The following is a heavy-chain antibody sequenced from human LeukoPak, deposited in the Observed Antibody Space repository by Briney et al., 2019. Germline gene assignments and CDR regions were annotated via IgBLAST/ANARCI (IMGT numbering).Heavy chain of an antibody. CDR3: ASARVATTKANYYYYGMDV. CDR1: RGTFSRYA. CDR2: IIPILGIA. D-gene: IGHD5-12*01. J-gene: IGHJ6*02. Sequence: ASVKVSCKASRGTFSRYAISWVRQAPGQGLEWMGRIIPILGIANYTQKIQCRVTTTADESTSTAYWKLSSLRCEDTAVYFCASARVATTKANYYYYGMDVWGQGTTVTVSS. V-gene: IGHV1-69*04.